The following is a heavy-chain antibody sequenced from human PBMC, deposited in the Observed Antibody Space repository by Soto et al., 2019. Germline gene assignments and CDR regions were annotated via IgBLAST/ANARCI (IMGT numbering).Heavy chain of an antibody. J-gene: IGHJ4*02. D-gene: IGHD6-13*01. CDR2: ISAYNGNT. Sequence: GASVKVSCKASGYTFTSYGISWVRRAPGQGLEWMGWISAYNGNTNYAQKLQGRVTMTTDTSTSTAYMELRSLRSDDTAVYYCARILYSSSWYSFDYWGQGTLVTVSS. CDR3: ARILYSSSWYSFDY. CDR1: GYTFTSYG. V-gene: IGHV1-18*01.